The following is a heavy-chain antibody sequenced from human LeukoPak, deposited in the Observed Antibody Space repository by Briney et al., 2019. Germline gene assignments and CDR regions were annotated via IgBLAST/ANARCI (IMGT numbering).Heavy chain of an antibody. CDR2: ISYDGSNK. J-gene: IGHJ4*02. Sequence: GGSLRLSCAASGFTFSSYSMHWVRQVPGKGLEWVAVISYDGSNKYYADSVKGRFTISRDNSKNTPYLQMNSMRAEDTAVYYCAKDHSLEMATGWGQGTLVTVSS. D-gene: IGHD5-24*01. CDR3: AKDHSLEMATG. CDR1: GFTFSSYS. V-gene: IGHV3-30*18.